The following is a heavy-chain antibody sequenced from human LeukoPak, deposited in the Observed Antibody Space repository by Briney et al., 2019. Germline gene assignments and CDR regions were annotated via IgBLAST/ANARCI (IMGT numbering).Heavy chain of an antibody. V-gene: IGHV1-24*01. Sequence: GASVKVSCKVSGYTLTELSMHWVRQAPGKGLEWMGGFYPEDGETIYAQKFQGRVTMTEDTSTDTACMELSSLRSEDTAVYYCATSGYCSGGSCYSTLGYWGQGTLVTVSS. CDR1: GYTLTELS. J-gene: IGHJ4*02. D-gene: IGHD2-15*01. CDR3: ATSGYCSGGSCYSTLGY. CDR2: FYPEDGET.